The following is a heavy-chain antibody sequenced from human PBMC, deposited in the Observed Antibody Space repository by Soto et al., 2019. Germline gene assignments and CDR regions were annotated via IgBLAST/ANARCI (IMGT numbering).Heavy chain of an antibody. D-gene: IGHD6-19*01. CDR2: ITWDSSDT. V-gene: IGHV3-43*01. Sequence: GGSLRLSCAASGFTFGDYTMHWVRQAPGKGLEWVSLITWDSSDTDYADSVKGRFTISRDNIKNSLYLEMDNLRTEDTALYYCAKDSGWDTGAFDYWGQGTLVTVSS. J-gene: IGHJ4*02. CDR3: AKDSGWDTGAFDY. CDR1: GFTFGDYT.